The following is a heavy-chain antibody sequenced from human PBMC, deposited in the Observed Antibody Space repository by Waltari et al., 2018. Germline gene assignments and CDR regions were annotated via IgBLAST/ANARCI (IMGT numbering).Heavy chain of an antibody. CDR1: GFTFSSYW. V-gene: IGHV3-7*01. CDR2: IKQDGSEK. J-gene: IGHJ3*02. CDR3: ARLRFLEWFGAFDI. Sequence: EVQLVESGGGLVQPGGSLRLSCAASGFTFSSYWMSWVRQAPGKGLEWVANIKQDGSEKYYVDSVKGRFTISRDNAKNSLYLQMNSLRAEDTAVYYCARLRFLEWFGAFDIWGQGTMVTVSS. D-gene: IGHD3-3*01.